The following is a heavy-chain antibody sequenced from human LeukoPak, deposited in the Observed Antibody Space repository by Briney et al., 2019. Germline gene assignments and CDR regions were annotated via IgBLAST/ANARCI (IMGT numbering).Heavy chain of an antibody. CDR1: GGSFSGYY. Sequence: PSETLSLTCAVYGGSFSGYYWSWIRQPPGKGLEWIGEINHSGSTNYNPSLKSRVTISVDTSKNQFSLKLSSVTAADTAVYYCARLYSSGPYYYYGMDVWGQGTTVTVSS. CDR2: INHSGST. V-gene: IGHV4-34*01. J-gene: IGHJ6*02. D-gene: IGHD6-19*01. CDR3: ARLYSSGPYYYYGMDV.